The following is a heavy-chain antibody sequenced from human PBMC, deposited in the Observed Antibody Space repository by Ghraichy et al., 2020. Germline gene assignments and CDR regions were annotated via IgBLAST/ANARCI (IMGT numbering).Heavy chain of an antibody. D-gene: IGHD6-19*01. CDR2: ISSSSTYI. CDR1: GFTFSSHA. CDR3: ARVREAVAGTDFDY. J-gene: IGHJ4*02. Sequence: GGSLRLSCAASGFTFSSHAMNWVRQAPGKRLEWVSFISSSSTYIYYADSLKGRFTISRDDAKNSLYLQMNSLRAEDTAVYYCARVREAVAGTDFDYWGQGTLVTVSS. V-gene: IGHV3-21*01.